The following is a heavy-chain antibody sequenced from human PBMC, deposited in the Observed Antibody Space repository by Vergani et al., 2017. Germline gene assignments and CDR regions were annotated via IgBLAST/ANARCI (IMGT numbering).Heavy chain of an antibody. V-gene: IGHV4-34*01. CDR1: GGSFSGYY. CDR3: ARGKLVHQYSSSWKPNDY. CDR2: INHSGST. D-gene: IGHD6-13*01. J-gene: IGHJ4*02. Sequence: QVQLQQWGAGLLKPSETLSLTCAVYGGSFSGYYWSWIRQPPGKGLEWIGEINHSGSTNYNPSLKSRVTISVDTSKNQFSLKLSSVTAADTAVYYCARGKLVHQYSSSWKPNDYWGQGTLVTVSS.